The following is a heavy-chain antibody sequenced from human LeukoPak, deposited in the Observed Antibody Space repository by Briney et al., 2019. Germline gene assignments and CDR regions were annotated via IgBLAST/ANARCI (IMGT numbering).Heavy chain of an antibody. CDR1: GGTFSSYA. CDR3: ASMGSGSYYKREDYYYYYGMDV. D-gene: IGHD3-10*01. J-gene: IGHJ6*04. Sequence: SVKVSCKASGGTFSSYAISWVRQAPGQGLEWMGGIIPIFGTANYAQKFQGRVTITADESTSTAYMGLSSLRSEDTAVYYCASMGSGSYYKREDYYYYYGMDVWGKGTTVTVSS. V-gene: IGHV1-69*13. CDR2: IIPIFGTA.